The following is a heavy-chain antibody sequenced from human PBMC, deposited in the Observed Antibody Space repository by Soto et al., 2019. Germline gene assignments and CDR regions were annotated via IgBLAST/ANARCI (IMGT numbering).Heavy chain of an antibody. CDR3: ARVPNPYCSGGSCYPRWNNWFDP. CDR2: MNPNSGNT. CDR1: GYTFARYD. Sequence: ASVKVSCKASGYTFARYDINWVRQATGRGLEWMGWMNPNSGNTGYAQKFQGRVTMTRNTSISTAYMELSSLRSEDTAVYYCARVPNPYCSGGSCYPRWNNWFDPWGQGTLVTVSS. D-gene: IGHD2-15*01. V-gene: IGHV1-8*01. J-gene: IGHJ5*02.